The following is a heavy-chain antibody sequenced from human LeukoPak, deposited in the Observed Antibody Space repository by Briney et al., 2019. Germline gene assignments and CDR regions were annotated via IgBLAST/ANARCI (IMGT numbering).Heavy chain of an antibody. CDR2: IHHSGST. J-gene: IGHJ4*02. Sequence: PSETLSLTCAVYGGSFSGYYWSRIRQPPGKGLEWIGEIHHSGSTNYNPSLKSRVSISVDTSKNQFSLKLSSVTAADTAVYYCARAGGVPAAYFDFWGQGTLVTVSS. D-gene: IGHD2-2*01. CDR3: ARAGGVPAAYFDF. V-gene: IGHV4-34*01. CDR1: GGSFSGYY.